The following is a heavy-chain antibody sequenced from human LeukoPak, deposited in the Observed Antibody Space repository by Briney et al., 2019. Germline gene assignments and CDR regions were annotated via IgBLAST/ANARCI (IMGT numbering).Heavy chain of an antibody. CDR1: GYTFTSYG. J-gene: IGHJ6*02. D-gene: IGHD3-10*01. CDR3: ARAEYYYGSGSYLAFLDYYYYGMDV. CDR2: ISAYNGNT. Sequence: ASVKVSCKASGYTFTSYGISWVRQAPGQGLEWMGWISAYNGNTNYAQKLQGRVTMTTDTSTSTAYMELRSLRSDDTAVYYCARAEYYYGSGSYLAFLDYYYYGMDVWGQGTTVTVSS. V-gene: IGHV1-18*01.